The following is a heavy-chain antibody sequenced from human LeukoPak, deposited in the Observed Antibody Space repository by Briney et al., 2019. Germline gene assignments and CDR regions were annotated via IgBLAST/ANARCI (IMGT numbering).Heavy chain of an antibody. V-gene: IGHV7-4-1*02. CDR2: INTNTGNP. CDR1: GYTFTTYA. Sequence: ASVKVSCKASGYTFTTYALNWVRQAPGQGLEWMGWINTNTGNPTYAQGFTGRFVFSLDTSVSTAYLEISSLKAEDTAVYYCARAAYCSDSSCYSRDWGQGTLVTVSS. D-gene: IGHD2-15*01. CDR3: ARAAYCSDSSCYSRD. J-gene: IGHJ4*02.